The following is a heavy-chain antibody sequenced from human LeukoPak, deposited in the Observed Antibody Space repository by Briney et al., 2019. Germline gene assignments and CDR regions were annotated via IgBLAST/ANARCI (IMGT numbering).Heavy chain of an antibody. D-gene: IGHD6-6*01. CDR1: GFTFSSYA. CDR2: ISYDGSNK. V-gene: IGHV3-30-3*01. CDR3: ARRLVSDY. J-gene: IGHJ4*02. Sequence: PGETLRLSCAASGFTFSSYAMHWVRQAPGKGLEWVAVISYDGSNKYYADSVKGRFTISRDNSKNTLYLQMNSLRAEDTAVYYCARRLVSDYWGQGTLVTVSS.